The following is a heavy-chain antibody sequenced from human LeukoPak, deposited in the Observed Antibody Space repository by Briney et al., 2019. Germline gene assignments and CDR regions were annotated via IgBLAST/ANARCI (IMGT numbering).Heavy chain of an antibody. J-gene: IGHJ4*02. CDR1: GFTFDDYG. CDR2: INWNGGST. CDR3: ARDGGYYYDSSGYSVFDY. Sequence: GGSLRLSCAASGFTFDDYGMSWVRQAPGKGLEWVSGINWNGGSTGYANSVKGRFTISRDNAKNSLYLQMNSLRAEDTALYYCARDGGYYYDSSGYSVFDYWGQGTLVTVSS. D-gene: IGHD3-22*01. V-gene: IGHV3-20*04.